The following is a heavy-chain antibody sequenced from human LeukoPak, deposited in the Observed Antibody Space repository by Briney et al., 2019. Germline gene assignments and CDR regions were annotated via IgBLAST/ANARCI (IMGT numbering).Heavy chain of an antibody. Sequence: SVKVSCKASGGTFSRYAINWVRQAPGQGLGWMGGVVPVLNTPHYAQKLQGRVTIAADESTSTAYMELSSLRSEDTAVYYCASGMVGATFDYWGQGTLVTVSS. CDR2: VVPVLNTP. V-gene: IGHV1-69*13. J-gene: IGHJ4*02. D-gene: IGHD1-26*01. CDR1: GGTFSRYA. CDR3: ASGMVGATFDY.